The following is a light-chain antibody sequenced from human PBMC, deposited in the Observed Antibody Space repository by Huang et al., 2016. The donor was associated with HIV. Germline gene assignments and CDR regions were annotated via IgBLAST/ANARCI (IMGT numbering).Light chain of an antibody. J-gene: IGKJ5*01. CDR3: QQYDSSPIT. V-gene: IGKV3-20*01. Sequence: EIVLTQSPGTLSLSPGERATLSCRASQSVSNSFLAWYQQKPGQAPSLLIYGASSRATGIPDRFSGSGSGTDFTLIINRLEPEDFAVYNCQQYDSSPITFGQGTRLEIK. CDR2: GAS. CDR1: QSVSNSF.